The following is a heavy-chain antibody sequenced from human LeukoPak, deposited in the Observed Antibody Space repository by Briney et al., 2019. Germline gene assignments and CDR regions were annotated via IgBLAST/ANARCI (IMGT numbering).Heavy chain of an antibody. CDR1: GGSISSYY. J-gene: IGHJ2*01. CDR3: ARNQRSSPLWYFDL. D-gene: IGHD1-26*01. CDR2: IYTSGST. Sequence: PSETLSLTCTVSGGSISSYYWSWIRQPAGKGLEWIGRIYTSGSTNYNPSLKSRVTMSVDTSKNQFSLKLSSVTAADTAVYYCARNQRSSPLWYFDLWGRGTLVTVSS. V-gene: IGHV4-4*07.